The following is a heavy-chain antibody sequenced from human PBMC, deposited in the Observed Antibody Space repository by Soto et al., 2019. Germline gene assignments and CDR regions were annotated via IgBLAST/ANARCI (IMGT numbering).Heavy chain of an antibody. D-gene: IGHD3-10*01. CDR1: GGTFSSYA. J-gene: IGHJ4*02. V-gene: IGHV1-69*13. CDR2: IIPIFGTA. CDR3: AVTSVRRAYYYGSVSYYDY. Sequence: GASVKISCKASGGTFSSYAISWVRQAPGQGLEWMGGIIPIFGTANYAQKFQGRVTITADESTSTAYMELSSLRSEVTAVYYCAVTSVRRAYYYGSVSYYDYWGQGTLVTVSS.